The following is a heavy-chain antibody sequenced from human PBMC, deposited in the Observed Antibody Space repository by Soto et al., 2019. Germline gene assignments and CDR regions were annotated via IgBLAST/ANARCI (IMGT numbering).Heavy chain of an antibody. D-gene: IGHD4-17*01. CDR2: IYSGGST. V-gene: IGHV3-53*01. Sequence: PGGSLRLSCAASGFTVSSNYMSWVRQAPGKGLEWVSVIYSGGSTYYADSVKGRFTISRDNSKNTLYLQMNSLRAEDTAVYYCARIDYGGNSDFDYWGQGTLVTVSS. CDR3: ARIDYGGNSDFDY. CDR1: GFTVSSNY. J-gene: IGHJ4*02.